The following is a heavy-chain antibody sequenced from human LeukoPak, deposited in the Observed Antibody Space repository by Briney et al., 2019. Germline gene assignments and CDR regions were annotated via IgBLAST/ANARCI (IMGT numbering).Heavy chain of an antibody. V-gene: IGHV4-34*01. Sequence: SETLSLTCGVYGGSFSGYYWSWIRQPPGKGLEWIGEINHSGSTNYNPSPKSRVTISVDTSKNQYSLKLSSVTAAGTAVYYCARGRGGYYYDSNWGQGTLVTVSS. D-gene: IGHD3-22*01. CDR2: INHSGST. CDR3: ARGRGGYYYDSN. CDR1: GGSFSGYY. J-gene: IGHJ4*02.